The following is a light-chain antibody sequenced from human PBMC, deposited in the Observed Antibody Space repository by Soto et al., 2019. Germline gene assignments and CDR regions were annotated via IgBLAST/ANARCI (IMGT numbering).Light chain of an antibody. CDR1: NIGSES. J-gene: IGLJ2*01. V-gene: IGLV3-21*04. CDR2: YDR. Sequence: SYELTQPPSVSVAPGETARITCGGKNIGSESVHWYQQKPGQAPVLVIYYDRDRPSGIPERFSGSNSGNTATLTISRVEAGDGADYYCQVWDSSSDHVIFGGGTKVTVL. CDR3: QVWDSSSDHVI.